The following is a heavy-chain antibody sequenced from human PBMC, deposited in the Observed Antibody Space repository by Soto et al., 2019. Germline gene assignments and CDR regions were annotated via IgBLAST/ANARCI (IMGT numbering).Heavy chain of an antibody. CDR3: VRGGKYYDATGYRSSGLVY. D-gene: IGHD3-22*01. J-gene: IGHJ4*02. CDR2: IYHSGST. Sequence: QLQLQESGSGLVKPSQTLSLTCAVSGGSISSGGYSWNWIRQPPGKGLEWIGYIYHSGSTHYNPSLESRVTISVDASNNLFSLMLTSVTAADTAVYYCVRGGKYYDATGYRSSGLVYWGQGALVTVSS. V-gene: IGHV4-30-2*01. CDR1: GGSISSGGYS.